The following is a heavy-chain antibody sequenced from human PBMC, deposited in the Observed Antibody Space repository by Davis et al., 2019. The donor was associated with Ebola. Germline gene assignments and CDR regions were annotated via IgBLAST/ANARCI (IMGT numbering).Heavy chain of an antibody. V-gene: IGHV3-21*01. CDR1: GFTVSSNY. CDR2: ISSSSSYI. CDR3: AKGGNDFWSGSNTDY. Sequence: GESLKISCAASGFTVSSNYMSWVRQAPGKGLEWVSSISSSSSYIYYADPVKGRFTISRDNAKNSLYLQMNSLRDEDTAVYYCAKGGNDFWSGSNTDYWGQGTLVTVSS. J-gene: IGHJ4*02. D-gene: IGHD3-3*01.